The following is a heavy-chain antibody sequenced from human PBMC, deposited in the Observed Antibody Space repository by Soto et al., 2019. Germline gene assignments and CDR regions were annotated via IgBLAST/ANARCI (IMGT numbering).Heavy chain of an antibody. CDR1: GFTFSSYA. D-gene: IGHD2-21*02. Sequence: GGSLRLSCAASGFTFSSYAMSWVRQAPGKGLEWVSAISGSGGSTYYADSVTGRLTISRDNSNDTLYLQMNSLRAEDRAVYSCAKAFNRGVVTPRYCDGMDGRGRGTTVTVAS. J-gene: IGHJ6*02. CDR2: ISGSGGST. CDR3: AKAFNRGVVTPRYCDGMDG. V-gene: IGHV3-23*01.